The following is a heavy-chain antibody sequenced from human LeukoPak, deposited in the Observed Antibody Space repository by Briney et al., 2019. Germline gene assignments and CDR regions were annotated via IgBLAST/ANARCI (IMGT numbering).Heavy chain of an antibody. D-gene: IGHD5-18*01. CDR2: INPNSGGT. J-gene: IGHJ6*02. CDR1: GYTFTGYY. V-gene: IGHV1-2*04. CDR3: ARGGYGYYYYYYYGMDV. Sequence: ASVKVSCKASGYTFTGYYMHRVRQAPGQGLEWMGWINPNSGGTNYAQKSQGWVTMTRDTSISTAYMELSRLRSDDTAVYYCARGGYGYYYYYYYGMDVWGQGTTVTVSS.